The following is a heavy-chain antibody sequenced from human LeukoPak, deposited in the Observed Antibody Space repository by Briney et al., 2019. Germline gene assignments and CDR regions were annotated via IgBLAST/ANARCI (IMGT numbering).Heavy chain of an antibody. D-gene: IGHD6-19*01. J-gene: IGHJ6*03. CDR3: ATGDIAVAGGYYYYYMDV. CDR2: FDPEDGKT. Sequence: ASVKVSCKVSGYTLTELSMHWVRQAPGKGLEWMGGFDPEDGKTIYAQKFKGRVTMTEDTSTDTAYMELSSLRSEDTAVYYCATGDIAVAGGYYYYYMDVWGKGTTVTVSS. CDR1: GYTLTELS. V-gene: IGHV1-24*01.